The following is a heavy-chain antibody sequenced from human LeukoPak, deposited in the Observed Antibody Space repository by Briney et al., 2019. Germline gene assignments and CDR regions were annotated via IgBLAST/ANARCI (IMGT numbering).Heavy chain of an antibody. CDR3: ARDLRRNDY. CDR1: GFTFSSYA. CDR2: ISYDGSNK. V-gene: IGHV3-30-3*01. J-gene: IGHJ4*02. Sequence: GGSVRLSCAASGFTFSSYAMHWVRQAPGKGLEWVAVISYDGSNKYYADSVKGRFTISRDNSKNTLYLQMNSLRAEDTAVYYCARDLRRNDYWGQGTLVTVSS.